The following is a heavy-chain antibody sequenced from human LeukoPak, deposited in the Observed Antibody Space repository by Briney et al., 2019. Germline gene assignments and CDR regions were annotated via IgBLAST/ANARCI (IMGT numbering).Heavy chain of an antibody. V-gene: IGHV4-59*12. Sequence: SETLSLTCTVSGGSISSYYWSWIRQPPGKGLEWIGYIYYSGSTNYNPSLKSRVTISVDTSKNQFSLKLSSVTAADTAVYYCARTRRDDYNYGAFDIWGQGTMVTVSS. CDR2: IYYSGST. CDR1: GGSISSYY. D-gene: IGHD5-24*01. J-gene: IGHJ3*02. CDR3: ARTRRDDYNYGAFDI.